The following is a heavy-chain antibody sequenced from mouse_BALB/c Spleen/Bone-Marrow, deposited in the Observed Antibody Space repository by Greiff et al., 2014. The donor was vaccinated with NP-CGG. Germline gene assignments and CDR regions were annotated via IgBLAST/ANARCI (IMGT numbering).Heavy chain of an antibody. Sequence: VQLQQSGAELVKPGASVKLSCTASGFNIKDTYMHWVKQRPEQGLEWIGRIDPANGNTKYDPKFQGKATITADTSSNTAYLQLSSLTSEDTAVYYCARYYYGSSYFDYWGQGNTLTGSS. D-gene: IGHD1-1*01. CDR2: IDPANGNT. V-gene: IGHV14-3*02. J-gene: IGHJ2*01. CDR1: GFNIKDTY. CDR3: ARYYYGSSYFDY.